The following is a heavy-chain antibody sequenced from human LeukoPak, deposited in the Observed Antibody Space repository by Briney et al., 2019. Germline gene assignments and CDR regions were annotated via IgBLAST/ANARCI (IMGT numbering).Heavy chain of an antibody. D-gene: IGHD4-17*01. J-gene: IGHJ4*01. V-gene: IGHV4-30-4*01. CDR3: ARAASSYYGDPLFFGY. Sequence: PSETLSLTCIVSGGSFSIVDYYWGWIRQPPGRGREWLGYIYYSGSTYYNPSLKSRVTISVDTSKNQFSLKLSSVTAADTAVYYCARAASSYYGDPLFFGYWGHGTLVTASS. CDR1: GGSFSIVDYY. CDR2: IYYSGST.